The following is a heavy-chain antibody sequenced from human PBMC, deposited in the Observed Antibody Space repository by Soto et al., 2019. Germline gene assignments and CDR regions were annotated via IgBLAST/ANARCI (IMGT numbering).Heavy chain of an antibody. CDR2: INPTSGGT. CDR3: ARGHSTDCSNGVCSFFYNHEMDV. D-gene: IGHD2-8*01. CDR1: GYRISDHS. V-gene: IGHV1-2*04. Sequence: PVNVSCKASGYRISDHSVNSVRQANGKRLEWLGRINPTSGGTSTAQKVQGWVTMTRDRSISTVYMELTRLRSDDTAVYFCARGHSTDCSNGVCSFFYNHEMDVCGQGTTGTGS. J-gene: IGHJ6*02.